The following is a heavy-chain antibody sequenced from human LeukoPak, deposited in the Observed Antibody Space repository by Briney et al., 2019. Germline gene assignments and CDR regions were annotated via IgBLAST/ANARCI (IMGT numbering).Heavy chain of an antibody. Sequence: PSETLSLTCTVSGGSTSRYYWNWIRQPPGQRLEWLGYIYYSGSTTYNPSLKSRLTMSLDTSKNQISLRLISLTAADTAVYYCARLPGIAAIWGQGTLVTVSS. CDR1: GGSTSRYY. V-gene: IGHV4-59*08. D-gene: IGHD6-13*01. CDR2: IYYSGST. J-gene: IGHJ4*02. CDR3: ARLPGIAAI.